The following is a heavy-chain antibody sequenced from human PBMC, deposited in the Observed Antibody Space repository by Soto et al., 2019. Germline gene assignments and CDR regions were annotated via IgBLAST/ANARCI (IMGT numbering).Heavy chain of an antibody. CDR3: TTSTPAVTSSSPDYYYYGMDV. CDR2: IKSKTDGGTT. V-gene: IGHV3-15*01. CDR1: GFTFSNAW. D-gene: IGHD6-6*01. J-gene: IGHJ6*02. Sequence: GSLRLSCAASGFTFSNAWMSWVRQAPGKGLEWVGRIKSKTDGGTTDYAAPVKGRFTISRDDSKNTLYLQMNSLKTEDTAVYYCTTSTPAVTSSSPDYYYYGMDVWGQGTTVTVSS.